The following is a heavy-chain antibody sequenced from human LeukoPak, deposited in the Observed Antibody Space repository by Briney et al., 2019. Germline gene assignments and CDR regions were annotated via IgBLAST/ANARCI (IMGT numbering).Heavy chain of an antibody. V-gene: IGHV3-30*04. D-gene: IGHD5-12*01. Sequence: HPGGSQRLSCAASGFTFSSYTMYWVRQAPGKGLEWVTVISYDGSKKYYAESVKGRFTISRDNSKNTVYLQMNSLRTEDTAVYYCARAQPYTSRGSIYYYYYYNMDVWGQGTTVTVSS. CDR1: GFTFSSYT. CDR3: ARAQPYTSRGSIYYYYYYNMDV. J-gene: IGHJ6*02. CDR2: ISYDGSKK.